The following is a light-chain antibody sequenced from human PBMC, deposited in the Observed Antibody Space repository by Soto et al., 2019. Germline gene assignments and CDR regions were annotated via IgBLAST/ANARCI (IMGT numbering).Light chain of an antibody. J-gene: IGKJ5*01. Sequence: TQSGCPLFSTMGDRVTINIQASQDISNYLNWYQQKPGKAPKLLIYDASNLETGVPSRFSGSGSVTDFTFHTSQVQPDGIAAYSRQQSKNLPTFGLGTRLEIK. CDR2: DAS. CDR3: QQSKNLPT. CDR1: QDISNY. V-gene: IGKV1-33*01.